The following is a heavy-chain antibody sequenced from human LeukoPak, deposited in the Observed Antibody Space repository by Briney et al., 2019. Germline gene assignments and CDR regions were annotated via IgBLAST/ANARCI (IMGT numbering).Heavy chain of an antibody. Sequence: KTSETLSLTCAVYGGSFSGYYWSWIRQPPGKGLEWIGEINHSGSTNYNPSLKSRVTISVDTSKNQFSLKLSSVTAADTAVYYCARDATAYSSGSDFDYWGQGTLVTVSS. J-gene: IGHJ4*02. CDR3: ARDATAYSSGSDFDY. D-gene: IGHD6-19*01. CDR1: GGSFSGYY. V-gene: IGHV4-34*01. CDR2: INHSGST.